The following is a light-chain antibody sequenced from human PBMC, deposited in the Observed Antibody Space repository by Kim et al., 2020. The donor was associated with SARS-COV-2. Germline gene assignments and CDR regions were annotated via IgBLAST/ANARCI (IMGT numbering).Light chain of an antibody. CDR1: LSINSY. CDR3: QQANSFAS. J-gene: IGKJ5*01. CDR2: GAS. V-gene: IGKV1-12*01. Sequence: TASVGDRVTITCRAGLSINSYLAWYQQKPGKALKLLIHGASSLQSGVPLRFSGSGSGTDLTLTFSSLQPEDFATYYCQQANSFASFGQETRLEIK.